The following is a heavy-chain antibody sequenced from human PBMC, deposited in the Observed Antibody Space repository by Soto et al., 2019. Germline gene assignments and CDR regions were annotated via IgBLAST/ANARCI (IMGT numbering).Heavy chain of an antibody. Sequence: SETLSLTCTVSGGSISSGDYYWSWIRQPPGKGLEWIGYIYYSGSTYYNPSLKSRVTISVDTSKNQFSLKLSSVTAADTAVYYCARGHYDSSGYSWFDPWGQGTLVTVS. CDR2: IYYSGST. V-gene: IGHV4-30-4*01. CDR3: ARGHYDSSGYSWFDP. D-gene: IGHD3-22*01. CDR1: GGSISSGDYY. J-gene: IGHJ5*02.